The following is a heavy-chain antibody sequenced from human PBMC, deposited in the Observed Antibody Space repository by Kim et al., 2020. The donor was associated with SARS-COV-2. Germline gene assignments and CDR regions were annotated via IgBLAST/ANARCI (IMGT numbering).Heavy chain of an antibody. Sequence: SETLSLTCTVSGGPVSSGSYYWSWIRQPPGKGLEWIGYIYYSGSTNYNPSLKSRVTISVDTSKNQFSLKLSSVTAADTAVYYCARGSSSWYGNDYWGQGTLVTVSS. CDR3: ARGSSSWYGNDY. J-gene: IGHJ4*02. CDR2: IYYSGST. CDR1: GGPVSSGSYY. V-gene: IGHV4-61*01. D-gene: IGHD6-13*01.